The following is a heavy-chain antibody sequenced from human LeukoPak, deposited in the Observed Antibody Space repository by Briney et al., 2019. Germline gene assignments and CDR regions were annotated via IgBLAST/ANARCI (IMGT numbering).Heavy chain of an antibody. Sequence: SETLSLTCTVSGGSISSGGYYWSWIRQHPGKGLEWIGYIYYSGSTYYNPSLKSRVTISVDTSKNQFSLKLSSVTAADTAVYYCARGDDYVWGSYLDWGQGTLVTVSS. CDR3: ARGDDYVWGSYLD. CDR1: GGSISSGGYY. CDR2: IYYSGST. J-gene: IGHJ4*02. D-gene: IGHD3-16*02. V-gene: IGHV4-31*03.